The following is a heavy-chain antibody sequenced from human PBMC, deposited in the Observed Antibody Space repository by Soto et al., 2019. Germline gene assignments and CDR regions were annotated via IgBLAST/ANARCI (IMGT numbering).Heavy chain of an antibody. CDR2: IFWNDEN. D-gene: IGHD1-1*01. J-gene: IGHJ4*02. CDR1: GFSLSTSGVG. CDR3: ARRDGYNSYNFEY. V-gene: IGHV2-5*01. Sequence: QITLKESGPTLVKPTQTLTLTCTFSGFSLSTSGVGVAWVRQPPGQALEWLAFIFWNDENHYRPSLKSRVTIIKDTSKNQVVLTMTNVDPMDTGTYYCARRDGYNSYNFEYWGQGALVTVSS.